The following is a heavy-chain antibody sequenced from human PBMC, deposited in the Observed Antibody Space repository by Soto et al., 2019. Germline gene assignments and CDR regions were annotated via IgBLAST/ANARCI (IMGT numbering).Heavy chain of an antibody. V-gene: IGHV4-31*11. CDR2: IYYSGST. CDR1: GACLSSMNW. D-gene: IGHD2-15*01. Sequence: SETLSLTCAVSGACLSSMNWWSWIRQHPGKGLEWIGYIYYSGSTYYNPSLKSRVTISVDTSKNQFSLKLSSVTAADTAVYYCARDQGGNYCSVGSCYSVPNWFDPRAQRTPVPVS. CDR3: ARDQGGNYCSVGSCYSVPNWFDP. J-gene: IGHJ5*01.